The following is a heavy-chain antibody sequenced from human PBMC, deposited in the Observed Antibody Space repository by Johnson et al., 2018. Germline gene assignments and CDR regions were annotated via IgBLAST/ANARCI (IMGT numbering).Heavy chain of an antibody. CDR3: AREFVPDGYHYHGLDV. CDR1: GFTFSNYW. D-gene: IGHD3-10*02. J-gene: IGHJ6*02. CDR2: IDKDGNRK. Sequence: VQLVQSGGRLVQPGGSLRLSCAASGFTFSNYWMTWVRQTPGKGLEWVAKIDKDGNRKYYADSVKGRFTISRDNGKYSIYLQMSGLGAEDTALYYCAREFVPDGYHYHGLDVWGQGTTVTVS. V-gene: IGHV3-7*01.